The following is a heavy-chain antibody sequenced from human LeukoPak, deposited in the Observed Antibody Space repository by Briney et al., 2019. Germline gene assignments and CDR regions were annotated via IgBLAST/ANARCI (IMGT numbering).Heavy chain of an antibody. Sequence: GGSLRLSCAASGFSFSTHWMSWVRQAPGKGLEWVANIKPDGSVKYFVDSVKGRFTIARDNAKNSLYLQMNSLRAEDTAVYYCANSGWSLRDYWGQGTLVTVSS. CDR1: GFSFSTHW. V-gene: IGHV3-7*01. CDR2: IKPDGSVK. CDR3: ANSGWSLRDY. J-gene: IGHJ4*02. D-gene: IGHD6-19*01.